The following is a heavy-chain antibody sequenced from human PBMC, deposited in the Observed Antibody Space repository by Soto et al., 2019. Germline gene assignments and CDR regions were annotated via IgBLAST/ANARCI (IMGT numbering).Heavy chain of an antibody. V-gene: IGHV1-69*13. D-gene: IGHD3-22*01. CDR2: TIPIFGTA. CDR3: ARLGVVITSYYYGMDV. Sequence: SVKVSCKASGGTFSSYAISWVLQAPGQGLEWMGGTIPIFGTANYAQKFQGRVTITADESTSTAYMELSSLRSEDTAVYYCARLGVVITSYYYGMDVWGQGTTVTVSS. CDR1: GGTFSSYA. J-gene: IGHJ6*02.